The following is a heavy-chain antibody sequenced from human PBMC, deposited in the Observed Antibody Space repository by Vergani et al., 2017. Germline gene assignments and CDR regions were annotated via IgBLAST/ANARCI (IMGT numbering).Heavy chain of an antibody. CDR2: IYYSGST. V-gene: IGHV4-39*01. J-gene: IGHJ5*02. CDR3: ARHSTVEWLVKLGWIDP. Sequence: QLQLQESGPGLVKPSATLSLTCSVSGASIRSSNYYLGWIRQPPGKGLEWIASIYYSGSTHYNPSLKSRVTIAVDTSKNQFSLKLSSVTAADTAVYFCARHSTVEWLVKLGWIDPWGQGILVTVAS. CDR1: GASIRSSNYY. D-gene: IGHD6-19*01.